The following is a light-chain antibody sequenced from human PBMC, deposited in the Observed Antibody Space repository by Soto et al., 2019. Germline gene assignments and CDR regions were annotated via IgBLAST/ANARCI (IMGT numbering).Light chain of an antibody. V-gene: IGKV3-15*01. CDR2: GAS. J-gene: IGKJ2*01. CDR1: QSVSSN. Sequence: EIVMTQSPATLSVSPGESVTLSCRASQSVSSNLAWYQHKPGQAPRLLIYGASTRATGIPARFSGSGSGTEFTLTISSLQSEDFAVYYCQQYNDWYTFGQGTKLEIK. CDR3: QQYNDWYT.